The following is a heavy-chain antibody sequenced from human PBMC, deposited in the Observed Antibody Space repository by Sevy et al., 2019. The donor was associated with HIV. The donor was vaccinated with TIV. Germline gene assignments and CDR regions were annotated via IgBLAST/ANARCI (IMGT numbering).Heavy chain of an antibody. V-gene: IGHV3-23*01. CDR3: AREGCTKPHDY. Sequence: GGSLRLSCAASGFTFNKYSMSWVRQPPGKGLEWVATLSFGCGEINYADSVKGRFTISRDNTKNSFYLQMNNLRAEDTALYYCAREGCTKPHDYWGQGTLVTVSS. J-gene: IGHJ4*02. CDR2: LSFGCGEI. CDR1: GFTFNKYS. D-gene: IGHD2-8*01.